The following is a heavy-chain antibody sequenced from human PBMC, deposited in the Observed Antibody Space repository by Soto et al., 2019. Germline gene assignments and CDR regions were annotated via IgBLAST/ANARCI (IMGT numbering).Heavy chain of an antibody. CDR2: ISSSSSYI. D-gene: IGHD3-3*01. J-gene: IGHJ4*02. CDR3: ARAGLDSRYCRTTSWYHSDY. Sequence: GGSLRLSCAASGFTFSSYSMNWVRQAPGKGLEWVSSISSSSSYIYYADSVKGRFTISRDNAKNSLYLQMNSLRAEDTAVYYCARAGLDSRYCRTTSWYHSDYGGQGTLVNVSS. CDR1: GFTFSSYS. V-gene: IGHV3-21*01.